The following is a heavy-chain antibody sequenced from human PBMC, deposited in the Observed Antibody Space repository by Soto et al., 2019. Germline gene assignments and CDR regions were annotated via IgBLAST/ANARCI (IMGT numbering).Heavy chain of an antibody. D-gene: IGHD6-19*01. CDR3: ARGDSVWQGDY. CDR1: GHSFTGYY. J-gene: IGHJ4*02. Sequence: QVQLVQSGAEVKKPGASVKVSCKAPGHSFTGYYFHWVRQAPGQGLEWMGWIDPNSGGTNYAQKFQGRVTMTRDTSISTAYMELSSLRSDDTAGYYCARGDSVWQGDYWGQGTLVTVSS. V-gene: IGHV1-2*02. CDR2: IDPNSGGT.